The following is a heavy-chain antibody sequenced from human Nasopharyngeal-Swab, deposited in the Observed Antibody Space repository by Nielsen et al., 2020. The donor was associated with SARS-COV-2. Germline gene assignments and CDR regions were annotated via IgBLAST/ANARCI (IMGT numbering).Heavy chain of an antibody. Sequence: GESLKISCAASGFTFSGSAIHWVRQASGKGLEWVGRIRSKAKSYATAYVASVEGRFTISRDDSKNTAYLQMHSLKTEDTAVYYCTRLKELPIDGMDVWGQGTTVTVSS. CDR2: IRSKAKSYAT. J-gene: IGHJ6*02. CDR1: GFTFSGSA. CDR3: TRLKELPIDGMDV. D-gene: IGHD5-24*01. V-gene: IGHV3-73*01.